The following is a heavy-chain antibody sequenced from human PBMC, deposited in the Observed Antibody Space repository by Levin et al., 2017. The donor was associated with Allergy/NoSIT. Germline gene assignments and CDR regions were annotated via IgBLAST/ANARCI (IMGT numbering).Heavy chain of an antibody. CDR1: GYILTELS. D-gene: IGHD4/OR15-4a*01. CDR3: ASRLSDYGDNVFDY. J-gene: IGHJ4*02. Sequence: GESLKISCKVSGYILTELSMYWVRQAPGKGLEWMGHFDPEDGETIHTQKFQGRVTMTEDTSTDTAYMELSSLRSEDTAVYYCASRLSDYGDNVFDYWGQGTLVTVSS. V-gene: IGHV1-24*01. CDR2: FDPEDGET.